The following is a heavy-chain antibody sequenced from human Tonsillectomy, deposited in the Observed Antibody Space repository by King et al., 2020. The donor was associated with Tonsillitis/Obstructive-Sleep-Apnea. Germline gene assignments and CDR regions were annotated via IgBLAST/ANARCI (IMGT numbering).Heavy chain of an antibody. CDR1: GYTFTNYG. CDR2: ISAHNGHT. Sequence: QLVQSGAEVKKPGASVKVSCKASGYTFTNYGISWVRQAPGQGLEWMAWISAHNGHTNYAQKLQGRVNMTTDTSTSTAYMELRSLRSDDTAVYYCARDSMSHYYDSRGYYTFNCWGQGTLVTVSA. CDR3: ARDSMSHYYDSRGYYTFNC. V-gene: IGHV1-18*01. D-gene: IGHD3-22*01. J-gene: IGHJ4*02.